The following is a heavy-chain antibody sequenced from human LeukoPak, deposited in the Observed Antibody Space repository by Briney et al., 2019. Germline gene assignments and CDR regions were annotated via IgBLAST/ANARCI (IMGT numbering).Heavy chain of an antibody. CDR2: ISGSGGST. CDR1: GFTFSHAW. Sequence: PGGSLRLSCSASGFTFSHAWMSWVRQAPGKGLEWVSAISGSGGSTYYADSVKGRFTISRDNSKNTLYLQMNSLRAEDTAVYYCAKCRTFDYGDYGAFDYWGQGTLVTVSS. D-gene: IGHD4-17*01. J-gene: IGHJ4*02. V-gene: IGHV3-23*01. CDR3: AKCRTFDYGDYGAFDY.